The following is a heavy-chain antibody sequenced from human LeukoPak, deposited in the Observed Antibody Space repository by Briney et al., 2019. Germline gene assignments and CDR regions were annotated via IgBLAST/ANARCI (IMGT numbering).Heavy chain of an antibody. Sequence: GGSLRLSCAASGFTFSSYAMSWVRQAPGKGLEWVSAISGSGGSTYYADSVKGRFTISRDNFKNTLYLQMNSLRAEDTAVYYCAKDRGIAAAGTLNYFDYWGQGTLVTVSS. D-gene: IGHD6-13*01. CDR1: GFTFSSYA. CDR2: ISGSGGST. CDR3: AKDRGIAAAGTLNYFDY. V-gene: IGHV3-23*01. J-gene: IGHJ4*02.